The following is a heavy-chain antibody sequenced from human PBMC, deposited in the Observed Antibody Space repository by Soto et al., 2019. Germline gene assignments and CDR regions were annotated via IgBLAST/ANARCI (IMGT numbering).Heavy chain of an antibody. V-gene: IGHV3-7*01. CDR2: IKQDGSEK. Sequence: EVQLVESGGGLVQPGGSLRLSCAASGFTFSSYWMSWVRQAPGKGLEWVANIKQDGSEKYYVDSVKGRFTISRDNATISLYLQMNSLRAEDTAVYYCARGGRDCGGDCYFDYWGQGTLVTVSS. CDR1: GFTFSSYW. CDR3: ARGGRDCGGDCYFDY. D-gene: IGHD2-21*02. J-gene: IGHJ4*02.